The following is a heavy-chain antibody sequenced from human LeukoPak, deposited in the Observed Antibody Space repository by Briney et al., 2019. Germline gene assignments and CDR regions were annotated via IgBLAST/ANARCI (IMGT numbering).Heavy chain of an antibody. CDR1: GFTFSNYG. D-gene: IGHD6-13*01. Sequence: GGSLRLSCAASGFTFSNYGMHWVRQAPGKGLEWVAVIWYDGSNKYYADSVKGRFTISRDNSKNTLYLQTNSLRVEGTAVYYCAKEDSSSWYSNHYYYMDVWGKGTTVTVSS. CDR3: AKEDSSSWYSNHYYYMDV. J-gene: IGHJ6*03. CDR2: IWYDGSNK. V-gene: IGHV3-33*06.